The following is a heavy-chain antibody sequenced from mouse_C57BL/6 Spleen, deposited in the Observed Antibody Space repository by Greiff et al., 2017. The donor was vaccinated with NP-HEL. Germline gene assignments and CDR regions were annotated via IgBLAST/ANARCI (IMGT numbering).Heavy chain of an antibody. Sequence: QVQLKQSGPELVKPGASVKISCKASGYTFTDYYINWVKQRPGQGLEWIGWIFPGSGSTYYNEKFKGKATLTVDKSSSTAYMLLSSLTSEDSAVYFCARPYYGSSFPFAYWGQGTLVTVSA. CDR1: GYTFTDYY. D-gene: IGHD1-1*01. CDR3: ARPYYGSSFPFAY. V-gene: IGHV1-75*01. J-gene: IGHJ3*01. CDR2: IFPGSGST.